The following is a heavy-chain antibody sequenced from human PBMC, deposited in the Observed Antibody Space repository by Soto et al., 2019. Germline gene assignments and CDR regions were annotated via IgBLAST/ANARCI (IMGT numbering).Heavy chain of an antibody. Sequence: SETLSLTCAVSGGSISSGGYSWSWIRQPPGKGLEWIGEINHSGSTNYNPSLKSRVTISVDTSKNQFSLKLSSVTAADTAVYYCARVDYDVWSGYSEGMDVWGQGTTVTVS. J-gene: IGHJ6*02. CDR1: GGSISSGGYS. D-gene: IGHD3-3*01. V-gene: IGHV4-30-2*01. CDR2: INHSGST. CDR3: ARVDYDVWSGYSEGMDV.